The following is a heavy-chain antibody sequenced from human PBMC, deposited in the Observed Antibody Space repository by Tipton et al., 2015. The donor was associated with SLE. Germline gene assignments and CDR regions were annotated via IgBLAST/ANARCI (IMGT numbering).Heavy chain of an antibody. CDR2: VYDTGST. D-gene: IGHD3-3*01. Sequence: TLSLTCTVSGGSISNYYWSWIRQPPGKGLEWIGYVYDTGSTSYNPSLKSRVTISVDTSKNQFSLKLSSVTAADTAVYYCARGPYYDIWSGYKDPLDYWGQGTLVTVSS. CDR3: ARGPYYDIWSGYKDPLDY. J-gene: IGHJ4*02. V-gene: IGHV4-59*12. CDR1: GGSISNYY.